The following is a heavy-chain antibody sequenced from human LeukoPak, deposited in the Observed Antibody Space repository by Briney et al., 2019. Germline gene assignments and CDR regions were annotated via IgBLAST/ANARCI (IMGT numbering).Heavy chain of an antibody. V-gene: IGHV3-73*01. Sequence: GGSLRLSCAASGFTFSGSAMRWVRQASGKGLEWVGRIRSKANSYATAYAASVKGRFTISRDDSKNTAYLQMNSLKTEDTAVYYCTRPHYYYGSGNDYYYGMDVWGQGTTVTVSS. CDR1: GFTFSGSA. CDR3: TRPHYYYGSGNDYYYGMDV. J-gene: IGHJ6*02. D-gene: IGHD3-10*01. CDR2: IRSKANSYAT.